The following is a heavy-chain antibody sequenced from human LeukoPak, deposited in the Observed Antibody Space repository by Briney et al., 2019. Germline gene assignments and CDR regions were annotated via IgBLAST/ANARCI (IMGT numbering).Heavy chain of an antibody. J-gene: IGHJ4*02. Sequence: ASVKVSCKASGGTFSSYAISWVRQAPGPGLEWMGGIIPIFGTANYAQKFQGRVTITADESTSTAYMELSSLRSEDKAVYYCARRTRTNYDSSGYDFDYWGQGTLVTVSS. CDR2: IIPIFGTA. V-gene: IGHV1-69*13. CDR3: ARRTRTNYDSSGYDFDY. CDR1: GGTFSSYA. D-gene: IGHD3-22*01.